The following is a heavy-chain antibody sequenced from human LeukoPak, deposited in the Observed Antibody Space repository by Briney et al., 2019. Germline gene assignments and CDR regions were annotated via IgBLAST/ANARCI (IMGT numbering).Heavy chain of an antibody. V-gene: IGHV3-23*01. CDR1: GFTFSSYA. Sequence: GGSLRLSCAASGFTFSSYAMSWVRQAPGKGLEWVSAISGSGGSTYYAGSVKGRFTISRDNSKNTLYLQMNSLRAEDTAVYYCAKDFSFGREATKPPYYFDYWGQGTLVTVSS. J-gene: IGHJ4*02. CDR2: ISGSGGST. CDR3: AKDFSFGREATKPPYYFDY. D-gene: IGHD5-24*01.